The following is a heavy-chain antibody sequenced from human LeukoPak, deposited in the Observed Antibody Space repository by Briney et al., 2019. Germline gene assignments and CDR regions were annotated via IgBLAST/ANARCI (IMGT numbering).Heavy chain of an antibody. CDR2: ISFDGSDK. J-gene: IGHJ4*02. V-gene: IGHV3-30*03. CDR1: GFTFSDYD. Sequence: GGSLRLSCADSGFTFSDYDMHWVRQAPGKGLEWVAIISFDGSDKYYADSVTGRFTISRDNSKNTLYLQMNRLRAEDTAIYYCARDALISYRGAWSQSDYWGQGTLVTVSS. CDR3: ARDALISYRGAWSQSDY. D-gene: IGHD2-2*01.